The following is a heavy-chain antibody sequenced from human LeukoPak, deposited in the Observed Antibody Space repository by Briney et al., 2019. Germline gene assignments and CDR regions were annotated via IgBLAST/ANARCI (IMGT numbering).Heavy chain of an antibody. D-gene: IGHD3-9*01. CDR2: ISSSSSYI. CDR3: ASTPLGFDDILTGYYYYGMDV. CDR1: GFTFSSYS. Sequence: GGSLRLSCAASGFTFSSYSMNWVRQAPGKGLEWVSSISSSSSYIYYADSVKGRFTISRDNANNSLYLQMNSLRAEDTAVYYCASTPLGFDDILTGYYYYGMDVWGQGTTVTVSS. J-gene: IGHJ6*02. V-gene: IGHV3-21*01.